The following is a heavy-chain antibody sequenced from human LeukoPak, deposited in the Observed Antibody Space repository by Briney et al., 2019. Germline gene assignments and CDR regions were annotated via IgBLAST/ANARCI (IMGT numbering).Heavy chain of an antibody. CDR2: MNPNSGNT. Sequence: GAPVKVSCKASGYTFTSYDINWVRQATGQGLEWMGWMNPNSGNTGYAQKFQGRVTMARNTPTSTAYMELSSLRSEDTAVYYCARAGDSYFDYWGQGTLVTVSS. J-gene: IGHJ4*02. D-gene: IGHD3-10*01. CDR3: ARAGDSYFDY. V-gene: IGHV1-8*01. CDR1: GYTFTSYD.